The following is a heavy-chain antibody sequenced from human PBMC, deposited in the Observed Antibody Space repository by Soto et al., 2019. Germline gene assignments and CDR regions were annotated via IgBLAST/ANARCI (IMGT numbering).Heavy chain of an antibody. CDR3: ARESSSWHIDY. Sequence: ASVKVSCKASGYTFTGYYMHWVRRAPGQGLEWMGWINPNSGGTNYAQKFQGWVTMTRDTSISTAYMELSRLRSDDTAVYYCARESSSWHIDYWGQGTLVTVSS. V-gene: IGHV1-2*04. CDR2: INPNSGGT. J-gene: IGHJ4*02. CDR1: GYTFTGYY. D-gene: IGHD6-13*01.